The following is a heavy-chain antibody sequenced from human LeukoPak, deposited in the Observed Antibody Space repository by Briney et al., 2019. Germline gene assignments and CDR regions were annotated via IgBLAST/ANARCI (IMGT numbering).Heavy chain of an antibody. CDR2: FKSKIDGGAT. CDR3: SPGKHDFGDYEGGF. V-gene: IGHV3-15*01. D-gene: IGHD4-17*01. J-gene: IGHJ4*02. Sequence: GGSLRLSCAASGFTFSNAWMNWVRQAPGKGLEWVGRFKSKIDGGATDYAAPVKGRFTFSRDDSENTLYLQVSSLRTEDTAVYYCSPGKHDFGDYEGGFWGQGALVTVSS. CDR1: GFTFSNAW.